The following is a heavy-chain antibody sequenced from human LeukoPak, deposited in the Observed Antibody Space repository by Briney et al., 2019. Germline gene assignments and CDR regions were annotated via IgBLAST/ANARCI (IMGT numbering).Heavy chain of an antibody. Sequence: ASVKDSCKASGYTFTGYYMHWVRQAPGQGLEWMGWINPNSGGTNYAQKFQGRVTMTRDTSISTAYMELSRLRSDDTAVYYCARDRRIVVVPAAKYYFDYWGQGTLVTVSS. CDR3: ARDRRIVVVPAAKYYFDY. J-gene: IGHJ4*02. CDR1: GYTFTGYY. CDR2: INPNSGGT. V-gene: IGHV1-2*02. D-gene: IGHD2-2*01.